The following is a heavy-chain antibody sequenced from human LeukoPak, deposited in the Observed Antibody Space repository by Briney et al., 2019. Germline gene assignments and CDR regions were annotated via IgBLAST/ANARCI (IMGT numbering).Heavy chain of an antibody. Sequence: GGTLRLSCGASGFTFTSYGMNWVRQAPGKGLEWVSGISGSGGSRYYADSVKGRFTISRDNSKNTLYLQMNSLRAEDTAVYYCAKVLMLGGVRGVISYFDYWGQGTLVTVSS. CDR2: ISGSGGSR. CDR3: AKVLMLGGVRGVISYFDY. CDR1: GFTFTSYG. V-gene: IGHV3-23*01. D-gene: IGHD3-10*01. J-gene: IGHJ4*02.